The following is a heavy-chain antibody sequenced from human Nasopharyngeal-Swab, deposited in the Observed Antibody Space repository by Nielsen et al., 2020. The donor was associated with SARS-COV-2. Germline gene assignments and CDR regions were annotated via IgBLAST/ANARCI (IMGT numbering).Heavy chain of an antibody. D-gene: IGHD2-15*01. CDR2: ISSSSYI. CDR3: GISGGSSPA. V-gene: IGHV3-21*01. J-gene: IGHJ5*02. Sequence: GESLKISCAASGFTFSSYSMNWVRQAPGKGLEWVSSISSSSYIYYADSVKGRFTISRDSAKNTLYLQLNSLRAEDTAIYYCGISGGSSPAWGQGTLVTVSS. CDR1: GFTFSSYS.